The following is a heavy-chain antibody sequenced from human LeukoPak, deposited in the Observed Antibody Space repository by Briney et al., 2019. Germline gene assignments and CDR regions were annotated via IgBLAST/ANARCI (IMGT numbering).Heavy chain of an antibody. CDR3: ARRGLSGYCSATTCYDAFDF. D-gene: IGHD2-15*01. CDR1: GYTFINLW. CDR2: IHPGDSDT. Sequence: GESLQISSKTSGYTFINLWIAWVRQVPGTGLEWMGIIHPGDSDTRYSPSFQGQVNISVDKSISTAYLQWNSLKASDTAMYYCARRGLSGYCSATTCYDAFDFWGQGIMVTVSS. V-gene: IGHV5-51*01. J-gene: IGHJ3*01.